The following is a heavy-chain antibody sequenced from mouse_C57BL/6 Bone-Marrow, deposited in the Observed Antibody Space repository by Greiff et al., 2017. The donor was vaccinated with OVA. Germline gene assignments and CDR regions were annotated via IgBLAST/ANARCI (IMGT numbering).Heavy chain of an antibody. CDR3: ERKGGIYYDYDY. D-gene: IGHD2-4*01. CDR1: GYTFTGYW. CDR2: ILPGSGST. V-gene: IGHV1-9*01. Sequence: QVQLQQSGAELMKPGASVKLSCKATGYTFTGYWIEWVKQRPGHGLEWIGEILPGSGSTSYNEKFKGKATLTADTSSNTDYMQLSSLTTEDSAIYYFERKGGIYYDYDYWGQGTTLTVSS. J-gene: IGHJ2*01.